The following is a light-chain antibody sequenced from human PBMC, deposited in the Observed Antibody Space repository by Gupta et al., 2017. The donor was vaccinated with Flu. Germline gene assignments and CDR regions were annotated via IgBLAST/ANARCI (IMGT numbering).Light chain of an antibody. V-gene: IGKV3-20*01. CDR2: GAS. J-gene: IGKJ3*01. Sequence: ASQSVPSDYLAWYQQIPGQTPRLLIFGASHRAAGIPDRFSGSGSGTDFTLTISRLEPEDFGVYYCQQYVGSVFIFGPGTKVAVK. CDR1: QSVPSDY. CDR3: QQYVGSVFI.